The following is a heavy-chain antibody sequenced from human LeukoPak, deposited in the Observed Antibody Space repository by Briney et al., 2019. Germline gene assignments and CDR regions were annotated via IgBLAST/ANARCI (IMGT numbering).Heavy chain of an antibody. CDR3: ARDLADYGELYYYYGMDV. V-gene: IGHV1-69*04. J-gene: IGHJ6*02. D-gene: IGHD4-17*01. CDR1: GGTFSSYA. CDR2: IIPILGIA. Sequence: AAAVKVSCKASGGTFSSYAISWVRQAAGQGLEWMGRIIPILGIANYAQKFQGRVTITADKSTSTAYMELSSLRSEDTAVYYCARDLADYGELYYYYGMDVWGQGTTVTVSS.